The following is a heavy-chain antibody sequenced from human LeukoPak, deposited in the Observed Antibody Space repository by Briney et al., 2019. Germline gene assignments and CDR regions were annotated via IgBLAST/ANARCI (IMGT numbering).Heavy chain of an antibody. V-gene: IGHV3-7*01. Sequence: GGSLRLSCADSGFTFSSYWMRWVRQAPGKGLEWVANIKQDGSEKYYVDSVKGRFTISRDNAKNSLYLQMNSLRAEDTAVYYFARDVVLMECSSTSCYFDYWGQGTLVTVSS. J-gene: IGHJ4*02. D-gene: IGHD2-2*01. CDR3: ARDVVLMECSSTSCYFDY. CDR1: GFTFSSYW. CDR2: IKQDGSEK.